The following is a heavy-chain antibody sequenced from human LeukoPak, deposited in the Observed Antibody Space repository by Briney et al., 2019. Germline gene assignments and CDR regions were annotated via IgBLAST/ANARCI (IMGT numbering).Heavy chain of an antibody. CDR1: GFTFSGFW. CDR2: IQQDGNEK. V-gene: IGHV3-7*01. D-gene: IGHD3-10*01. CDR3: ARGLGSGIPLSL. J-gene: IGHJ4*02. Sequence: GGSLRLSCVGSGFTFSGFWMSWFRQAPGEGLEWVANIQQDGNEKHYVDSVKGRFTISRDNAENSLYLAMNILRPEDTAVYYCARGLGSGIPLSLWGQGTLVTVSS.